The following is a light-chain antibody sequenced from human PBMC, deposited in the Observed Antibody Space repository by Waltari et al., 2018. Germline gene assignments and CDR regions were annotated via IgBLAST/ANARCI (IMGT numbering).Light chain of an antibody. CDR2: YVC. CDR3: CSYSTGGSWM. Sequence: QSALTQPVSVSGSPGQSVTISCTGTSNNVGDYNLVSWFQHHPDQAPKLLIFYVCKRPSGVSTRFSGYQSGTTASLTISGLQTADEADYYCCSYSTGGSWMFGGGTKLTVL. V-gene: IGLV2-23*02. J-gene: IGLJ3*02. CDR1: SNNVGDYNL.